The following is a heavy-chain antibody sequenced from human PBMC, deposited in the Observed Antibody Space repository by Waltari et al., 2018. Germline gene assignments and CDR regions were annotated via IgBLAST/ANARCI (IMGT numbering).Heavy chain of an antibody. V-gene: IGHV4-38-2*02. CDR3: ARWFHGDSPSHFDY. D-gene: IGHD2-21*02. J-gene: IGHJ4*02. CDR2: IYNSGTT. Sequence: QVQLQESGPGLVKPSETLSLTCTVSGSSFSSGYYWGWIRQPPGKRLEFIGSIYNSGTTYYTPSLKSRVTILLDTSKTQFALMLRSVTAADTAVYFCARWFHGDSPSHFDYWGQGTLVTVSS. CDR1: GSSFSSGYY.